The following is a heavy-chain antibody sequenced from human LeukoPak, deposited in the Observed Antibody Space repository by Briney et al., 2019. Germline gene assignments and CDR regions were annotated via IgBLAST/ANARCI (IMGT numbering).Heavy chain of an antibody. V-gene: IGHV1-18*01. D-gene: IGHD5-12*01. CDR3: ARWGIIVATTDDTNYYYYYGMDV. Sequence: ASVKVSCKASGYTFTSYGISWVRQAPGQGLEWMGWISAYNGNTNYAQKLQGRVTMSTDTSTSTAYMELRSLRSDDTAVYYCARWGIIVATTDDTNYYYYYGMDVWGQGTTVTVSS. CDR2: ISAYNGNT. CDR1: GYTFTSYG. J-gene: IGHJ6*02.